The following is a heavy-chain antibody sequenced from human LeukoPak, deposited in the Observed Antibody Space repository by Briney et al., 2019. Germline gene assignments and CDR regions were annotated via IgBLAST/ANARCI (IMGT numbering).Heavy chain of an antibody. CDR1: GGSISSDNW. J-gene: IGHJ3*02. CDR3: ARVLGYDTDAFDI. Sequence: SETLSLTCGVSGGSISSDNWWSWVRQPPGKGLEWIGEIHHSGRINNNPSLKSRVTISVDKSKNQLSLKLSSVTAADTAVYYCARVLGYDTDAFDIWGQGTMVTVSS. CDR2: IHHSGRI. V-gene: IGHV4-4*02. D-gene: IGHD5-12*01.